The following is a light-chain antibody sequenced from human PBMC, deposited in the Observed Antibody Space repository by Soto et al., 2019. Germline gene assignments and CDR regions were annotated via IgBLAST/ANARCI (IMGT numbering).Light chain of an antibody. CDR1: QSVSSN. Sequence: EIVMTQSPATLSVSPGERATLSCRASQSVSSNLAWYQQKPGQAPRLLIYGASTRATGIPARFSGSGSGTEFTLTISSLQSEHFAVYYCQQRNTFGQGTKLEIK. CDR3: QQRNT. CDR2: GAS. V-gene: IGKV3-15*01. J-gene: IGKJ2*01.